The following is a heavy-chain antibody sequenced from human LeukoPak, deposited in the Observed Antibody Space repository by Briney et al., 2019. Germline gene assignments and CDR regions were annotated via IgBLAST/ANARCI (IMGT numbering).Heavy chain of an antibody. V-gene: IGHV3-48*03. J-gene: IGHJ4*02. CDR3: ASSYYDILTGYIPWDY. Sequence: GGSLRLSCAASGFTFSSYEMNWGRQAPGKGLEWVSYISSSGSTIYYADSVKGRFTISRDNAKNSLYLQMNSLRAEDTAVYYCASSYYDILTGYIPWDYWGQGTLVTVSS. CDR1: GFTFSSYE. D-gene: IGHD3-9*01. CDR2: ISSSGSTI.